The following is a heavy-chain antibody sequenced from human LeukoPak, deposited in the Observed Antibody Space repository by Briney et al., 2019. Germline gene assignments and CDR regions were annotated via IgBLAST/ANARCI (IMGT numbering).Heavy chain of an antibody. CDR3: ARGGFVGAIDAFDI. J-gene: IGHJ3*02. D-gene: IGHD1-26*01. Sequence: EASVKVSCKASGYTFTGYYMHWVRQAPGQGLEWMGWINPNSGGTNYAQKFQGRVTMTRDTSISTAYMELSRLRSDDTAVYYCARGGFVGAIDAFDIWGQGTMVTVSS. CDR1: GYTFTGYY. V-gene: IGHV1-2*02. CDR2: INPNSGGT.